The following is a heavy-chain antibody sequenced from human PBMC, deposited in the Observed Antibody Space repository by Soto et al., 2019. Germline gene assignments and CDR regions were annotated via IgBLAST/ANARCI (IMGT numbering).Heavy chain of an antibody. J-gene: IGHJ4*02. D-gene: IGHD2-2*01. CDR3: ARAKYQLYYFDY. CDR2: ISGSGQTT. CDR1: GFTFSSYS. Sequence: GSLRLSCAASGFTFSSYSLSWLRQAPGKGLEWVSGISGSGQTTHYEDSVKGRFTISRDNSKNTLCLQMNSLRAEDTAVYYCARAKYQLYYFDYWGQGTLVTVSS. V-gene: IGHV3-23*01.